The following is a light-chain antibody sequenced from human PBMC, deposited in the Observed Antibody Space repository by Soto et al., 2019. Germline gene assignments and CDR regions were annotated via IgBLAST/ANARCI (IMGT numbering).Light chain of an antibody. V-gene: IGKV3-15*01. Sequence: KVMTQSPPPPSVSPGEKATPSCRASASVSSNLVWYQQKPGQAPRLLIYGASTRASGIPARFSGSGSGTDFTLTISSLQSEDFAVYYCHQNNNWPRTFGQGTKVDIK. CDR2: GAS. J-gene: IGKJ1*01. CDR1: ASVSSN. CDR3: HQNNNWPRT.